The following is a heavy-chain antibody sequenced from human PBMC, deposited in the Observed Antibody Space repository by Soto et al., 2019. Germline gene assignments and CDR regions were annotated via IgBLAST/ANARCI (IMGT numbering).Heavy chain of an antibody. Sequence: ASVRVACKASGYTFTSYGISWVRQAPGQGLEWMGWISAYNGNTNYAQKLQGRVTMTTDTSTSTAYMELRSLRSDDTAVYYCASADSSIAARQPPYGTHVSCPAPTLTLSS. CDR2: ISAYNGNT. CDR3: ASADSSIAARQPPYGTHV. J-gene: IGHJ6*02. CDR1: GYTFTSYG. D-gene: IGHD6-6*01. V-gene: IGHV1-18*04.